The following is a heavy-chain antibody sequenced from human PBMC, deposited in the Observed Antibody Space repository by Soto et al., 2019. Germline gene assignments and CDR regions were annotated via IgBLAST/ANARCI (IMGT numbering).Heavy chain of an antibody. D-gene: IGHD6-13*01. CDR2: IDYSGST. CDR3: AILAAAGRHYYYYGMDV. V-gene: IGHV4-39*01. J-gene: IGHJ6*02. Sequence: KTSETLSLTCTVSGGSISSSSYYWGWIRQPPGKGLEWIGSIDYSGSTYYNPSLKSRVTISVDTSKNQFSLKLSSVTAADTAVYYCAILAAAGRHYYYYGMDVWGQGTTVT. CDR1: GGSISSSSYY.